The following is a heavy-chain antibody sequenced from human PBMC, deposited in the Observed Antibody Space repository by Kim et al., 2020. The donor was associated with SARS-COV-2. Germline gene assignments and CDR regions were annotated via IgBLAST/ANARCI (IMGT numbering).Heavy chain of an antibody. Sequence: ASVKVSCKASRYTFTGYYMHWVRQAPGQGLEWMGWINPNSGGTNYAQKFQGRVTMTRDTSISTAYMELSRLRSDDTAVYYCARDHGMTTVTYYYYYGMDVWGQGTTVTGSS. D-gene: IGHD4-17*01. CDR3: ARDHGMTTVTYYYYYGMDV. V-gene: IGHV1-2*02. CDR2: INPNSGGT. J-gene: IGHJ6*02. CDR1: RYTFTGYY.